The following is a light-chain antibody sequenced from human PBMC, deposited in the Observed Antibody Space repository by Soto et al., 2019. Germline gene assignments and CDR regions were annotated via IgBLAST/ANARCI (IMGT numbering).Light chain of an antibody. Sequence: EIVLTQSPGTLSLTQGERATLSCRASQSVSNSYLAWYQQKPGQAPRLLIYDASNRATGIPDRFSGSGSGTDFTLSISRLEPEDFAVYYCQQYGSSPRTFGQGTKVDI. CDR3: QQYGSSPRT. CDR1: QSVSNSY. CDR2: DAS. J-gene: IGKJ1*01. V-gene: IGKV3-20*01.